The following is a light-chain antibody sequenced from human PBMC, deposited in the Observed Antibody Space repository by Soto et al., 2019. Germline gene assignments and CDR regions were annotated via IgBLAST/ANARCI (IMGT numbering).Light chain of an antibody. V-gene: IGLV2-23*02. CDR2: EVN. J-gene: IGLJ1*01. CDR3: CSYTRSGSVV. Sequence: QSALTQPASVSGSPGQPITISCTGTSSDVGIYNLVSWYQHFPGKAPKLIIYEVNKRPSGLSNRFSASRSGSTASLTISGLQAEDEADYYCCSYTRSGSVVFGTGTKVNVL. CDR1: SSDVGIYNL.